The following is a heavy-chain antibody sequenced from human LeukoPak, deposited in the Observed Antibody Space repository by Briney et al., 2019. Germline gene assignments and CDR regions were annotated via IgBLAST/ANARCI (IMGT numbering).Heavy chain of an antibody. CDR1: GYNLVAYG. J-gene: IGHJ4*03. CDR2: IDTNNGET. Sequence: ASVTVSFEASGYNLVAYGLSWVRQAPGQGLEWMGWIDTNNGETNYTQRFLGRVTMNTDTSTNTAYMELRSLRSDDTAVFYRVRDVDQRLDYWGHGTLVSVSS. CDR3: VRDVDQRLDY. V-gene: IGHV1-18*01.